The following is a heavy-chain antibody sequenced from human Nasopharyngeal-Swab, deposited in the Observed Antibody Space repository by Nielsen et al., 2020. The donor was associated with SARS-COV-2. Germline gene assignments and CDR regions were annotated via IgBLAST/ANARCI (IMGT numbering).Heavy chain of an antibody. J-gene: IGHJ2*01. CDR2: ISSSSSYI. V-gene: IGHV3-21*01. D-gene: IGHD5-12*01. CDR1: GFTFSSYT. Sequence: GESLKISCAASGFTFSSYTMNWVRQAPGKGLEWVSSISSSSSYIYYTDSVKGRFTISRDNAKNSLYLQMNSLRAEDTAVYYCAITRAWQHWYFDIWGLGTLVTVSS. CDR3: AITRAWQHWYFDI.